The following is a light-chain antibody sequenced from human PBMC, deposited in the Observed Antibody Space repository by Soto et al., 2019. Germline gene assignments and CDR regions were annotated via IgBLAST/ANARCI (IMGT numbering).Light chain of an antibody. Sequence: EIVLTQSPGTLSLSPGERATLSCRASQTVTSNYLAWYQRKPGQAPRLLIYGASSRATDIPDRFSGSGSGPDFTLTITGLEPEDFAEYFCQQYAGSPSTFGQGTKVEIK. J-gene: IGKJ1*01. CDR3: QQYAGSPST. V-gene: IGKV3-20*01. CDR2: GAS. CDR1: QTVTSNY.